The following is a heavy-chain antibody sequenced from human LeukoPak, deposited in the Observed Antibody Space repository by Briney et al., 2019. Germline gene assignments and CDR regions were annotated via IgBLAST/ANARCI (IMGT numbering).Heavy chain of an antibody. Sequence: GGSLSLSCAASGFICNNYVMSWVRQGPGKGLEGVSASGGGGGRTYDADSVKGRFTISRDNSKNTLFLQMGSLRAEDTAVYYCAKGEGPTVGITWGQGTLVTVTS. CDR1: GFICNNYV. J-gene: IGHJ4*02. V-gene: IGHV3-23*01. CDR3: AKGEGPTVGIT. CDR2: SGGGGGRT. D-gene: IGHD1-7*01.